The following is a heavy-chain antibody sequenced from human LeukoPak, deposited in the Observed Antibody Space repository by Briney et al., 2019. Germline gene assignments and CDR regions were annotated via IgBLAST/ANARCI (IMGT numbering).Heavy chain of an antibody. J-gene: IGHJ4*02. V-gene: IGHV1-46*01. CDR2: INPSGGST. CDR3: ASYVVVTPARVFDY. D-gene: IGHD2-21*02. Sequence: ASVKVPCKASGYTFTSYYMHWVRQAPGQGLERMGIINPSGGSTSYAQKFQGRVTMTRDTSTSTAYMELRSLRSDDTAVYYCASYVVVTPARVFDYWGQGTLVTVSS. CDR1: GYTFTSYY.